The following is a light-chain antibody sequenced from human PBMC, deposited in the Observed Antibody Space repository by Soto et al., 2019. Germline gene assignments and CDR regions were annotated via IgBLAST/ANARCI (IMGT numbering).Light chain of an antibody. CDR1: QSVSSSY. J-gene: IGKJ5*01. CDR3: QQYGTSSYT. V-gene: IGKV3-20*01. Sequence: EILLTQSPGTLSLSPGEIATLSCRSSQSVSSSYLAWYQQRPGQAPRLLIYGASSRATGIPDRFSGSGSGTDFTLTISRLEPEDFAVYYCQQYGTSSYTFGQGTRLEIK. CDR2: GAS.